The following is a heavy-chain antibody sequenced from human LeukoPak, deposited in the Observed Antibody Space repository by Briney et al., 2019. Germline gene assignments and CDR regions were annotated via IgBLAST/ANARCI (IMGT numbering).Heavy chain of an antibody. Sequence: GGSLRLSCAASGFTFSSYAMSWVRQAPGKGLEWVSAISGSGGSTYHADSVKGRFTISRDNSKNTLYLQMNSLRAEDTAVYYCAKDQGGNIVLMVYAISSGFDYWGQGTLVTVSS. CDR3: AKDQGGNIVLMVYAISSGFDY. J-gene: IGHJ4*02. CDR2: ISGSGGST. V-gene: IGHV3-23*01. D-gene: IGHD2-8*01. CDR1: GFTFSSYA.